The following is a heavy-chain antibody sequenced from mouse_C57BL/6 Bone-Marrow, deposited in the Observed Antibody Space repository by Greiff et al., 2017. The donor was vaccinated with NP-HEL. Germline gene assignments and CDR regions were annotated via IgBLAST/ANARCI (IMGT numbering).Heavy chain of an antibody. Sequence: EVQLVESGPGLVKPSQSLSLTCSVTGYSITSGYYWNWIRQFPGNKLEWMGYISYDGSNNYNPSLKNRISITRDTSKNQFFLKLNSVTTEDTATYYCARKSSSVFDYWGQGTTLTVSS. CDR2: ISYDGSN. J-gene: IGHJ2*01. CDR1: GYSITSGYY. D-gene: IGHD1-3*01. V-gene: IGHV3-6*01. CDR3: ARKSSSVFDY.